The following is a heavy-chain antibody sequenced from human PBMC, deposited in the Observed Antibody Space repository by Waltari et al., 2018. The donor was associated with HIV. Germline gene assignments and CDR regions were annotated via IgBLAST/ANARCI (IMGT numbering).Heavy chain of an antibody. CDR2: IKQDGSEI. V-gene: IGHV3-7*01. CDR1: GFTVSGTW. Sequence: EVQLVESVGGVVRPCASLRFSLSYSGFTVSGTWMRWFSQASRKGLEWVANIKQDGSEIYYVDSVKGRFTISRDNAKNSLYLQMNSLRAEDTAVYCCARRGGRSSPLGYWGQGTLVTVSS. D-gene: IGHD6-13*01. CDR3: ARRGGRSSPLGY. J-gene: IGHJ4*02.